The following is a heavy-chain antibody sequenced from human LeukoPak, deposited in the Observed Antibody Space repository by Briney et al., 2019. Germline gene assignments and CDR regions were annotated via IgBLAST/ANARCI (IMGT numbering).Heavy chain of an antibody. V-gene: IGHV1-18*01. CDR3: ARVYGYSYGPDYYYYYGMDV. CDR1: GYTFTSYG. Sequence: GASVKVSCKASGYTFTSYGISWVRQSPGQELEWMGWISAYNGNTNYGQKLQGRVTMTTDTSTSTAYMELRSLRSDDTAVYYCARVYGYSYGPDYYYYYGMDVWGQGTMVIVSS. D-gene: IGHD5-18*01. CDR2: ISAYNGNT. J-gene: IGHJ6*02.